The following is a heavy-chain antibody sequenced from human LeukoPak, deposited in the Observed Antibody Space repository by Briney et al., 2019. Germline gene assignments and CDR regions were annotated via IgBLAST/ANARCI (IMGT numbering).Heavy chain of an antibody. V-gene: IGHV3-11*01. CDR3: ARAKIAAAGTGAFDV. D-gene: IGHD6-13*01. CDR1: GFTFSDYY. CDR2: ISSSGSTI. J-gene: IGHJ3*01. Sequence: GGSLRLSCAASGFTFSDYYMSWIRQAPGKGLEWVSYISSSGSTIYYADSVKGRLTISRDNAKNSLYLQMNSLKAEDTAVYYCARAKIAAAGTGAFDVWGQGTLVTVSS.